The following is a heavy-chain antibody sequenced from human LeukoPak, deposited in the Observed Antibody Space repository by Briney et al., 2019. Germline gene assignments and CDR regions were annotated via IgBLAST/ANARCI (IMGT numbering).Heavy chain of an antibody. V-gene: IGHV3-7*01. J-gene: IGHJ4*02. CDR1: GFTFNKYW. Sequence: QSGGSLRLSCVDSGFTFNKYWMSWVRQAPGKGLEWVANIKQDGSEKYYVDSVKGRFTISRDNSKNTLYLQMNSLRAEDTAVYYCAKVLSKGGGYYLTDYWGQGTLVTVSS. CDR3: AKVLSKGGGYYLTDY. CDR2: IKQDGSEK. D-gene: IGHD3-22*01.